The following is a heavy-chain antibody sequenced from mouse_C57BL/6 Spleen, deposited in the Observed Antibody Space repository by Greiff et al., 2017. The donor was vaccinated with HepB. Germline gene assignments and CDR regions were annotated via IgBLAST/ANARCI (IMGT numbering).Heavy chain of an antibody. J-gene: IGHJ1*03. CDR2: ISSGSSTI. V-gene: IGHV5-17*01. CDR3: ARGPAVTGTRWYFDV. CDR1: GFTFSDYG. D-gene: IGHD4-1*01. Sequence: EVQLVESGGGLVKPGGSLKLSCAASGFTFSDYGMHWVRQAPEKGLEWVAYISSGSSTIYYADTVKGRFTISRDNAKNTLFLQMTSLRSEDTAMYYCARGPAVTGTRWYFDVWGTGTTVTVSS.